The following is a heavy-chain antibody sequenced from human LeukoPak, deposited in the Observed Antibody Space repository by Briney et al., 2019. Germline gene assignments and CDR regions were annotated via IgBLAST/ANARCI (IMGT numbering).Heavy chain of an antibody. CDR3: AAMREVDWFILGVNWFDP. CDR1: GFTFTSSA. D-gene: IGHD3-9*01. V-gene: IGHV1-58*01. Sequence: GTSVKVSCKASGFTFTSSAVQWVRQARGQRLEWIGWIVVGSGNTNYAQKFQERVTITRDMSTSTAYMELSSLRSEDTAVYYCAAMREVDWFILGVNWFDPWGQGTLVTVSS. J-gene: IGHJ5*02. CDR2: IVVGSGNT.